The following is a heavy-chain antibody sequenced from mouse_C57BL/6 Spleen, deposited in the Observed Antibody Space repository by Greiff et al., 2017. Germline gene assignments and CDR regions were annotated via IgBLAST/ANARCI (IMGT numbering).Heavy chain of an antibody. V-gene: IGHV1-80*01. CDR1: GYAFSSYW. Sequence: QVQLQQSGAELVKPGASVKISCKASGYAFSSYWMNWVTQRPGKGLEWIGQIYSGDGDTNYNGTFKGKGTMTADKSSSAAYMQISSLTAEDSAVYFCARKGLRAMDDWGQGTSVTVSS. CDR2: IYSGDGDT. J-gene: IGHJ4*01. CDR3: ARKGLRAMDD.